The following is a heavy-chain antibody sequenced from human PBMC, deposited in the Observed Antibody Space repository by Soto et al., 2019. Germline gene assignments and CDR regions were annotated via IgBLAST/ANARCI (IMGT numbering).Heavy chain of an antibody. V-gene: IGHV1-24*01. CDR3: ATLASGSYFWTLLGC. Sequence: QVQLVQSGAEVKKPGASVKVSCKVSGYTLTELSMHWVRQAPGKGLEWMGGFDPEDGETIYAQKFQGRVTMTEDTSTDPAYMELSSLRSDDTAVYYCATLASGSYFWTLLGCWGQGPLVTVSS. CDR2: FDPEDGET. CDR1: GYTLTELS. D-gene: IGHD1-26*01. J-gene: IGHJ4*02.